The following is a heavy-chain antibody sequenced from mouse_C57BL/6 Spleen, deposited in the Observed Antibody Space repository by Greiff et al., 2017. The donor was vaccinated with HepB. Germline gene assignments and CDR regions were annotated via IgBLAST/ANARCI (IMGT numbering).Heavy chain of an antibody. V-gene: IGHV1-64*01. CDR1: GYTFTSYW. D-gene: IGHD2-4*01. CDR3: ARGGIYYDRYYAMDY. J-gene: IGHJ4*01. CDR2: IHPNSGST. Sequence: QVQLQQPGTELVKPGASVKLSCKASGYTFTSYWMHWVKQRPGQGLEWIGMIHPNSGSTNYNEKFKSKATLTVDKSSSTAYMQLSSLTSEDSAVYYCARGGIYYDRYYAMDYWGQGTSVTVSS.